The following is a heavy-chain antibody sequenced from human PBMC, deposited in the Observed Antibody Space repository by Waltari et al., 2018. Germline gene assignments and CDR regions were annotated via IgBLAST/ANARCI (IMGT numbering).Heavy chain of an antibody. CDR1: GFSIGGYW. CDR2: IHSDGRST. J-gene: IGHJ4*02. D-gene: IGHD6-6*01. CDR3: ARDGLGSSHDY. Sequence: EVQLVESGGGLLQPGGSLRLSCAASGFSIGGYWMHWVRQAPGKGLVWFSRIHSDGRSTNYADSVRGRFTISRDNAKNMVYLQMNSLRADDTAVYFCARDGLGSSHDYWGQGTLVTVSS. V-gene: IGHV3-74*01.